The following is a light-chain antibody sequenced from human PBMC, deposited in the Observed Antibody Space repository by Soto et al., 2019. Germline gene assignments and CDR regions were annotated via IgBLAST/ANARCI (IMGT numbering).Light chain of an antibody. CDR2: DVN. Sequence: QSALTQPASVSGSPGQSIAISCTGTSSEVGSYHSVSWYQQYPGKAPKLMIHDVNNRPSGISDRSSGSESGNTDYLTISGLQAEDEADNYCSSFTHSTSYVVGTGSKVTVL. J-gene: IGLJ1*01. CDR1: SSEVGSYHS. CDR3: SSFTHSTSYV. V-gene: IGLV2-14*03.